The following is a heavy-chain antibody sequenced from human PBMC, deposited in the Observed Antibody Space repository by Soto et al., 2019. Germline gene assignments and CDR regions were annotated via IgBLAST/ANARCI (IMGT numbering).Heavy chain of an antibody. D-gene: IGHD6-13*01. CDR2: FIPIFGTL. J-gene: IGHJ1*01. Sequence: QVQLVQSGAEVKKPGSSVKVSCKASGGTFSNFAISWVRQAPGQGLEWMGGFIPIFGTLNYAQRFQGRLTFSEAESTSTAYMELSRLSSEDTAVYYCASFEQLDLHWGQGTLVTVSS. V-gene: IGHV1-69*01. CDR3: ASFEQLDLH. CDR1: GGTFSNFA.